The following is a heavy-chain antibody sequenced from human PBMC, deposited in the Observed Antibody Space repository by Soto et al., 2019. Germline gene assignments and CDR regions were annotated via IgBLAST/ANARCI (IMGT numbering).Heavy chain of an antibody. Sequence: PSETLSLTCTVSGGSISSYYWSWIRQPPGKGLEWIGYIYYSGSTNYNPSLKSRVTISVDTSKNQFSLKLSSVTAADTAVYYCARDNGSGSYYNHYYYYGTDVWGQGTTVTVSS. J-gene: IGHJ6*02. V-gene: IGHV4-59*01. CDR1: GGSISSYY. CDR2: IYYSGST. D-gene: IGHD3-10*01. CDR3: ARDNGSGSYYNHYYYYGTDV.